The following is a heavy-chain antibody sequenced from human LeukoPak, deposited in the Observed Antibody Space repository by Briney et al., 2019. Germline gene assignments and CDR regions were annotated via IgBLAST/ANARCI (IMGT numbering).Heavy chain of an antibody. J-gene: IGHJ4*02. D-gene: IGHD1-26*01. Sequence: GGSLRLSCAASGFTFSSYEMNWVRQAPGKGLEWVSYISSSGSTIYYADSVKGRFTISRDNAKNSLYLQMNSLRAEDTAVYYCAREEWELLVAFDYWGQGTLVTVSS. CDR3: AREEWELLVAFDY. CDR2: ISSSGSTI. CDR1: GFTFSSYE. V-gene: IGHV3-48*03.